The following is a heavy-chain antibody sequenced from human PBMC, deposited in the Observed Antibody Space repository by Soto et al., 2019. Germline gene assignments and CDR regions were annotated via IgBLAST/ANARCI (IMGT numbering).Heavy chain of an antibody. CDR3: ARGHCTSTICYRQYYGMHV. CDR2: ISGSGGST. D-gene: IGHD2-2*02. J-gene: IGHJ6*02. CDR1: GFTFSSYA. Sequence: GGSLRLSCAASGFTFSSYAMSWVRQAPWKGLDWVSAISGSGGSTYYADSVKGRFTISRDNSKNTLYLQMNSLRAEDTAVYYCARGHCTSTICYRQYYGMHVWCQ. V-gene: IGHV3-23*01.